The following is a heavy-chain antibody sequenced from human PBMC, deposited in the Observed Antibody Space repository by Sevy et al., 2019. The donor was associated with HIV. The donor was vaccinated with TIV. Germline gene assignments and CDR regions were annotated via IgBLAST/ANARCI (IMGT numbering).Heavy chain of an antibody. CDR2: VNTATGDT. Sequence: ASVKVSCKGSGYTFNNYIIYWVRQAPGQSLEWMGWVNTATGDTKYSQKFQGRVIITTDTSARTVYMELKNLRSEDTAFYFCARDFCSGGSCYSAFVYWAQGTLVTVSS. CDR1: GYTFNNYI. D-gene: IGHD2-15*01. J-gene: IGHJ4*02. CDR3: ARDFCSGGSCYSAFVY. V-gene: IGHV1-3*04.